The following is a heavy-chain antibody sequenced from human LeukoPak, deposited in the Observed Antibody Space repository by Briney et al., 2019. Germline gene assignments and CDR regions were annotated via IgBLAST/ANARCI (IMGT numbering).Heavy chain of an antibody. V-gene: IGHV1-46*01. CDR2: INPSGGST. CDR3: ARWGPTGSDSSSWHEAPFD. D-gene: IGHD6-13*01. J-gene: IGHJ4*02. Sequence: ASVKVSCKASGYTFTSFGISWVRQAPGQGLEWMGFINPSGGSTSYAQKLQGRITMTRDTSTSTVYMELSSLRSEDTAVYYCARWGPTGSDSSSWHEAPFDWGQGTLVTVSS. CDR1: GYTFTSFG.